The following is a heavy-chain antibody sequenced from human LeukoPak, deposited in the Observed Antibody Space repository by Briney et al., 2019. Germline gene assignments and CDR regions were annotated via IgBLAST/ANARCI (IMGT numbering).Heavy chain of an antibody. Sequence: ASVTVSCKASGYSFSNFHINWVRQASGQGLEWIGWVSPKTGDRGYALKFQGRVTMTSDTSEGTVYMEVRSLTSGDTAVYYCARTPPKGDIDTWGQGTMVTVSS. CDR2: VSPKTGDR. D-gene: IGHD2-21*02. CDR1: GYSFSNFH. CDR3: ARTPPKGDIDT. J-gene: IGHJ5*02. V-gene: IGHV1-8*01.